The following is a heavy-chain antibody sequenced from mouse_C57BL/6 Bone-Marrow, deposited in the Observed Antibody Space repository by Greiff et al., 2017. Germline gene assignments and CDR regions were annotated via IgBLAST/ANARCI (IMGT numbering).Heavy chain of an antibody. CDR3: ALTMVTSWFAY. CDR2: IYPGGGYT. V-gene: IGHV1-63*01. CDR1: GYTFTNYW. Sequence: VQLQQSGAELVRPGTSVKMSCKASGYTFTNYWIGWVKQRPGHGLEWIGDIYPGGGYTNYNEKFKGKATLTADKSSSTAYMQFSSLTSEDSAIYCCALTMVTSWFAYWGQGTLVTVSA. D-gene: IGHD2-2*01. J-gene: IGHJ3*01.